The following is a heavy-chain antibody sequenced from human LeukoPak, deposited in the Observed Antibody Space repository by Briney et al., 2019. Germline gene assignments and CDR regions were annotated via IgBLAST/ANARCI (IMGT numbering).Heavy chain of an antibody. D-gene: IGHD6-13*01. Sequence: NPGGSLRLSCAASGFIFSNFNMNWVRQAPGKGLEWVASIDTTSTYIFYGDSVRGRFTISRDHATNSLSPQMHSLTAGDTAVYYCARSRRDSAWYIDDYWGQGTLVTVSS. CDR1: GFIFSNFN. CDR2: IDTTSTYI. J-gene: IGHJ4*02. V-gene: IGHV3-21*01. CDR3: ARSRRDSAWYIDDY.